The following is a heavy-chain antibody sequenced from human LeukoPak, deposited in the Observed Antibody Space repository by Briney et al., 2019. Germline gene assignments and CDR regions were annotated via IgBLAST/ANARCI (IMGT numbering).Heavy chain of an antibody. CDR3: ARVTMVAGASYNWFVP. D-gene: IGHD2-15*01. Sequence: GRSLRLSCAASGFTFSNYGMHWVRQAPGKGLEGVAVKWSDGSNKHYADSARGRFTISRDNSKNTLYLQMNSLRAEDTAVYYCARVTMVAGASYNWFVPWGQGTLVTVST. V-gene: IGHV3-33*01. CDR2: KWSDGSNK. CDR1: GFTFSNYG. J-gene: IGHJ5*02.